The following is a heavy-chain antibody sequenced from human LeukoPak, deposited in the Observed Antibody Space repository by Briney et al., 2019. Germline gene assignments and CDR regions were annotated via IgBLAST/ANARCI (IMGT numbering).Heavy chain of an antibody. V-gene: IGHV4-59*11. CDR2: IYNSRST. CDR1: GGSISGHY. J-gene: IGHJ5*02. CDR3: AKHLTNAYYDMIWFDP. D-gene: IGHD3-16*01. Sequence: SETLSLTCTVSGGSISGHYWSWIRQPPGKGLEWIGYIYNSRSTNYNPSLKSRVTISEDTSKNQFPLKLTSVTAADTAVYYCAKHLTNAYYDMIWFDPWGQGTLVTVSS.